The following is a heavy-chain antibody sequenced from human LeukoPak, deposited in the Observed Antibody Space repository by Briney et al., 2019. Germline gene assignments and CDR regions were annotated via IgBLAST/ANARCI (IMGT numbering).Heavy chain of an antibody. J-gene: IGHJ4*02. CDR1: GFTFSSYW. D-gene: IGHD5-24*01. CDR2: IKQDGSEK. CDR3: ARDSRWLQLQRSNYFDY. V-gene: IGHV3-7*01. Sequence: GGSLRLSCAASGFTFSSYWMSWVRQAPGKGLEWVANIKQDGSEKYYVDSVKGRFTISRDNAKNSLYLQMNSLRAEDTAVYYCARDSRWLQLQRSNYFDYWGQGTLVTVSS.